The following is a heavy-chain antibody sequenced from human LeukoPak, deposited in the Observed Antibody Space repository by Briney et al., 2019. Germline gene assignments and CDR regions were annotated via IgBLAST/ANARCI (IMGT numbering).Heavy chain of an antibody. J-gene: IGHJ4*02. V-gene: IGHV3-11*06. D-gene: IGHD1-1*01. CDR2: INGRGTYI. CDR1: GFTFSDYS. Sequence: GGSLRLSCAASGFTFSDYSMSWVRQAPGKGLEWLSYINGRGTYIDYAESLKGRITISRDNAQNSLYLQMNSLRVEDTAVYYCARSGREATEIDYWGQGTLVTVSS. CDR3: ARSGREATEIDY.